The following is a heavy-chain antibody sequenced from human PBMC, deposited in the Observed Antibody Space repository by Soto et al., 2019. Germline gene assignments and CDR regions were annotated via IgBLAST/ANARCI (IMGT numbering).Heavy chain of an antibody. CDR1: GFTFSSYG. CDR3: ARDYYSSTSCYYYYYMDV. D-gene: IGHD2-2*01. CDR2: IWYDGSNK. V-gene: IGHV3-33*01. J-gene: IGHJ6*03. Sequence: GGSLRLSCAASGFTFSSYGMHWVRQAPGKGLEWVAVIWYDGSNKYYADSVKGRFTISRDNSKNTLYLQMNSLRAEDTAVYYCARDYYSSTSCYYYYYMDVWGKGTTVTVSS.